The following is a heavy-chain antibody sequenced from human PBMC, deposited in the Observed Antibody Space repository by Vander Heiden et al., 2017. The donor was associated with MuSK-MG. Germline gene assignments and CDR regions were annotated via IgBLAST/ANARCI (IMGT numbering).Heavy chain of an antibody. V-gene: IGHV3-11*01. CDR2: ISSRSHNI. CDR3: ARYSDYVGGKDFFFDY. Sequence: QVQLVESGGGLVKPGGSLTVSCEASGFTFSDYYMSWVRQAPGKGLEWVAYISSRSHNIFYADSVKGRFTVSRDNAKNSVYLQMTGLGAADTAIYFCARYSDYVGGKDFFFDYWGQGALVTVS. D-gene: IGHD4-17*01. J-gene: IGHJ4*02. CDR1: GFTFSDYY.